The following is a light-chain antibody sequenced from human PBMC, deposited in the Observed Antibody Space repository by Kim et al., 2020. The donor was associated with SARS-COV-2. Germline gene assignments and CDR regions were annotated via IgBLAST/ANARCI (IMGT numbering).Light chain of an antibody. J-gene: IGLJ2*01. CDR2: VGTGGIVG. Sequence: QLVLTQPPSASASLGASVTLTCTLSSGYTNYKVDWYQQRPGKGPRFVMRVGTGGIVGSKGDGIPDRFSVLGSGLNRYLTIKNIQEEGESDYSCVVFGGGTQLTVL. V-gene: IGLV9-49*01. CDR3: VV. CDR1: SGYTNYK.